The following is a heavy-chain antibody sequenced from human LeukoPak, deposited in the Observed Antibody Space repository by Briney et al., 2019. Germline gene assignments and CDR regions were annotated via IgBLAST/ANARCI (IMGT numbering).Heavy chain of an antibody. D-gene: IGHD5-12*01. V-gene: IGHV5-51*01. J-gene: IGHJ4*02. Sequence: PGESLKISCQASGYTFSTSWIGWVRQMPGKGLEWMGIIYPSDSDTRYSPYFQGQVTISADKSINTAYLQWSSLKASDTAMYYCARVGYSGYESDSWGQGTLVTVSS. CDR3: ARVGYSGYESDS. CDR2: IYPSDSDT. CDR1: GYTFSTSW.